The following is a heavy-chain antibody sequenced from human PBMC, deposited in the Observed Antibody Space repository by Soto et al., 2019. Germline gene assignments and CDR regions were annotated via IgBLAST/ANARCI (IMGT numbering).Heavy chain of an antibody. D-gene: IGHD3-22*01. CDR2: ISSSSSYI. CDR1: GFTFSSYS. CDR3: ARGSIYDSSGYYHL. Sequence: LILSCAASGFTFSSYSMNWVRHAPGEGLECVSSISSSSSYIYYADSVKGRFTISRDNAKNSLYLQMNSLRAEDTAVYYCARGSIYDSSGYYHLWGQGTLVTVSS. J-gene: IGHJ4*02. V-gene: IGHV3-21*01.